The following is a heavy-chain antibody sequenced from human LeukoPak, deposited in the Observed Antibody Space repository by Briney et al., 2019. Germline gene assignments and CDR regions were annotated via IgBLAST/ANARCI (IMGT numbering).Heavy chain of an antibody. CDR1: GGTFSSYA. D-gene: IGHD5-12*01. Sequence: SVKVSCKASGGTFSSYAISWVRQAPRQGLERMGGIIPIFGTANYAQKFQGRVTITADESTSTAYMELSSLRSEDTAMYYCAIPVDIVATTHPGYFDYWGQGTLVTVSS. V-gene: IGHV1-69*01. CDR2: IIPIFGTA. J-gene: IGHJ4*02. CDR3: AIPVDIVATTHPGYFDY.